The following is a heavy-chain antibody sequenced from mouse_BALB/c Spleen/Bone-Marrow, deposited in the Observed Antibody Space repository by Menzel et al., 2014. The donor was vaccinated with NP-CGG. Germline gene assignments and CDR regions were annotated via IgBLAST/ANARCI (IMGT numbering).Heavy chain of an antibody. CDR3: ARVNPWYFDV. D-gene: IGHD2-2*01. CDR1: GFNIKDTY. CDR2: IDPASGDT. V-gene: IGHV14-3*02. J-gene: IGHJ1*01. Sequence: EVQLVESGAELVKPGASVKLSCTASGFNIKDTYIHWVMQRPEQGLAWIGRIDPASGDTKFDPKFQGKATITADTSSNTAYLQVTSLTSEDTAVYYCARVNPWYFDVWGAGTTVTVSP.